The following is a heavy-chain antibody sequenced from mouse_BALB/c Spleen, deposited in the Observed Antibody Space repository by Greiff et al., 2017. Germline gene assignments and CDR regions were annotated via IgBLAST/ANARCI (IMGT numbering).Heavy chain of an antibody. CDR3: TTYGNYVPFDY. D-gene: IGHD2-1*01. J-gene: IGHJ2*01. Sequence: EVKLVESGGGLVQPGGSMKLSCVASGFTFSNYWMNWVRQSPEKGLEWVAEIRLKSNNYATHYAESVKGRFTISRDDSKSSVYLQMNNLRAEDTGIYYCTTYGNYVPFDYWGQGTTLTVSS. CDR2: IRLKSNNYAT. V-gene: IGHV6-6*02. CDR1: GFTFSNYW.